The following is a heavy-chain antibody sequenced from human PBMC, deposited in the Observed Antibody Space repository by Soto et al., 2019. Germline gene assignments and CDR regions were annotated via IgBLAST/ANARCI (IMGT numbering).Heavy chain of an antibody. CDR1: GDSINSSHW. J-gene: IGHJ4*02. D-gene: IGHD3-3*02. CDR3: AARHFRSRPRTDTRLDY. Sequence: SSETLSLTXAVSGDSINSSHWWNWVRQPPGKGLEWIGQISHSGSTNYNPSLTSRVTISVDKSKNHFSLKVTSVTAADTAVYYCAARHFRSRPRTDTRLDYWGQGTLVTVSS. V-gene: IGHV4-4*02. CDR2: ISHSGST.